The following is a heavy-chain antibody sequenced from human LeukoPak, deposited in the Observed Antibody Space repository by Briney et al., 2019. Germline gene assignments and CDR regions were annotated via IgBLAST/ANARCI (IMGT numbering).Heavy chain of an antibody. CDR1: GFTFSSYA. CDR2: ISGSGGST. V-gene: IGHV3-23*01. CDR3: AKGNCRGTSCYSDY. J-gene: IGHJ4*02. D-gene: IGHD2-2*02. Sequence: GGSLRLSCAASGFTFSSYAMRWVRQAPGKGREGFSGISGSGGSTYYADSVKGRFTNARDKSTTPLYLQMNSLRAEDPAVYYCAKGNCRGTSCYSDYWGQGTLVTVSS.